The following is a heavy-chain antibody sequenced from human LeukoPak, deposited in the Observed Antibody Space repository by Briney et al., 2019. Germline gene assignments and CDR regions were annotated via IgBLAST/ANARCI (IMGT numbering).Heavy chain of an antibody. CDR3: ASSPRIAAAGRTNWFDP. CDR1: GYTFTSYY. CDR2: INPSGGST. D-gene: IGHD6-13*01. V-gene: IGHV1-46*01. J-gene: IGHJ5*02. Sequence: AASVKVSCKASGYTFTSYYMHWVRQAPGQGLEWMGIINPSGGSTSYAQKFQGRVTMTRDTSTSTVYMELSSLRSEDTAVYYCASSPRIAAAGRTNWFDPWGQGTLVTVSS.